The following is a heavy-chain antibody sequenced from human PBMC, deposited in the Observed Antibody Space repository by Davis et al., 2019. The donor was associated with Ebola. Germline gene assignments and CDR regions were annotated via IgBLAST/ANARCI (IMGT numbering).Heavy chain of an antibody. J-gene: IGHJ4*02. D-gene: IGHD4-11*01. CDR1: GFTFNLFD. CDR3: ARDSDDYSFDY. Sequence: GESLKISCAASGFTFNLFDMHWVRQAPGRGLEWVAFVRSHGSDDHYADSVKGRFTISRDNSKNTLKLQMNSLRPEDTAVYYCARDSDDYSFDYWGQGTLVTVTS. V-gene: IGHV3-30*02. CDR2: VRSHGSDD.